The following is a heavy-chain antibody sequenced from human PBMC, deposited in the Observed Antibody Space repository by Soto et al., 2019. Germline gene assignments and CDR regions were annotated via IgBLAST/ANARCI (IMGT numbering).Heavy chain of an antibody. Sequence: QAQLVESGGGVVQPGRSLRLSCAASGFTFSSYGMHWVRQAPGKGLEWVAIIWYDGSNKYYADSVKGRFTISRDGSKNTLELQMSSIRAEDTAVYYCARVGSSGSFDYWGQGALVAVSS. J-gene: IGHJ4*02. D-gene: IGHD6-13*01. V-gene: IGHV3-33*01. CDR2: IWYDGSNK. CDR3: ARVGSSGSFDY. CDR1: GFTFSSYG.